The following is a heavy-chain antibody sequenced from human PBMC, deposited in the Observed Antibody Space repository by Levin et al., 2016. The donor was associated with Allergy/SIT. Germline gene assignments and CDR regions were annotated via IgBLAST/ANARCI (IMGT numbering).Heavy chain of an antibody. CDR3: ARGLAGNTIFGLGSWFDP. V-gene: IGHV1-3*01. Sequence: ASVKVSCKASGYTFTSSAIHWVRQAPGQRLEWMGWIHAGTDDTKYSQKLQGRVTITRDTSASTVYMQLSSLRSEDTAVYYCARGLAGNTIFGLGSWFDPWGQGTLVTVSS. CDR2: IHAGTDDT. CDR1: GYTFTSSA. J-gene: IGHJ5*02. D-gene: IGHD3-3*01.